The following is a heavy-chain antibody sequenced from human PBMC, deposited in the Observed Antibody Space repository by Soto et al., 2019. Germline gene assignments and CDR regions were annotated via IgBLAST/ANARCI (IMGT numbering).Heavy chain of an antibody. D-gene: IGHD6-13*01. CDR3: TRDASYSSSWYARYYYYGMDV. V-gene: IGHV3-49*04. CDR1: GFTFGDYA. J-gene: IGHJ6*02. Sequence: LRLSCTASGFTFGDYAMSWVRQATGKGLEWVGFIRSKAYGGTTEYAASVKGRFTISRDDSKSIAYLQMNSLKTEDTAVYYCTRDASYSSSWYARYYYYGMDVWGQGTTVTVSS. CDR2: IRSKAYGGTT.